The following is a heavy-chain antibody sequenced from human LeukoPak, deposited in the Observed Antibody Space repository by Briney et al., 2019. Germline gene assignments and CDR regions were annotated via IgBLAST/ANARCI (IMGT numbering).Heavy chain of an antibody. Sequence: PGGSLRLSCAASGFTFSSYSMNLVRQAPGKGLEWVSYVSSSSSTIYYADSVKGRFTISRDNAKNSLYLQMNSLRAEDTAVYYCARDLKKHCSSTSCYYARGQGTLVTVSS. J-gene: IGHJ4*02. CDR3: ARDLKKHCSSTSCYYA. V-gene: IGHV3-48*01. CDR2: VSSSSSTI. D-gene: IGHD2-2*01. CDR1: GFTFSSYS.